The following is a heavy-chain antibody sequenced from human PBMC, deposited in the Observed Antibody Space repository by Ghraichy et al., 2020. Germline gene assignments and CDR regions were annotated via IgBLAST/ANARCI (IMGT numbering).Heavy chain of an antibody. CDR3: ARALHRGYVGVIWFDP. CDR2: INSDGSST. CDR1: GFTFSSYW. V-gene: IGHV3-74*01. Sequence: LTCAASGFTFSSYWMHWVRQAPGKGLVWVSRINSDGSSTSYADSVKGRFTISRDNAKNTLYLQMNSLRAEDTAVYYCARALHRGYVGVIWFDPWGQGTLVTVSS. D-gene: IGHD3-10*01. J-gene: IGHJ5*02.